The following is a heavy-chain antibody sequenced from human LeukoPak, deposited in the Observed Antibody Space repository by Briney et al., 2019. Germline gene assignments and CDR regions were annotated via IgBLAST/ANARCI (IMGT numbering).Heavy chain of an antibody. Sequence: PGGSLRLSCAASGFTFSSYGMSWVSQAPGKGVEWVSAISGSGGSTYYADSVKGRFTISRDNAKNSLYLQMNSLRAEDMALYYCAKERYDLWSGYYYYYMDVWGKGTTVTASS. V-gene: IGHV3-23*01. CDR3: AKERYDLWSGYYYYYMDV. J-gene: IGHJ6*03. CDR2: ISGSGGST. D-gene: IGHD3-3*01. CDR1: GFTFSSYG.